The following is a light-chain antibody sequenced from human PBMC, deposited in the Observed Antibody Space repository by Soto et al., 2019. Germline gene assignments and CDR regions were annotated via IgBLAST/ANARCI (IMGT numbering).Light chain of an antibody. CDR3: QHYNNKTPWT. CDR1: QSVSSN. CDR2: GAS. Sequence: EIEMTQSPSTLSVSPGERATLSCRASQSVSSNLAWYQQKPGQAPRLLIYGASTRAPGLPARFRGRGSGPAFTLTITSRQSEAFAVSSCQHYNNKTPWTFGQGTKVDIK. J-gene: IGKJ1*01. V-gene: IGKV3-15*01.